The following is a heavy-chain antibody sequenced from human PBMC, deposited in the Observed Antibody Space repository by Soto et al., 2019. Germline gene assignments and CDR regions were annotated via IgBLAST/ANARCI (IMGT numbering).Heavy chain of an antibody. J-gene: IGHJ4*02. CDR2: MNPNSGNT. D-gene: IGHD3-3*01. CDR3: ARGPLLRFLEWYFDY. CDR1: GYTFTRYD. Sequence: ASVKVSCKASGYTFTRYDINWVRQAAVQGLEWMGWMNPNSGNTGYAQKFQGRVTMTRNTSISTANMELSSLRSEDTAVYYCARGPLLRFLEWYFDYWGQGTLVTVSS. V-gene: IGHV1-8*01.